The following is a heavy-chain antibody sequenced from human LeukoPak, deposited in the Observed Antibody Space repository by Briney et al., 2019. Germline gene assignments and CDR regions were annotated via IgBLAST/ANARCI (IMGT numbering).Heavy chain of an antibody. V-gene: IGHV4-59*01. D-gene: IGHD5-18*01. CDR1: GGSISSYY. CDR2: IYYSGST. CDR3: ARGASYGEFDY. J-gene: IGHJ4*02. Sequence: SETLSLTCAVYGGSISSYYWSWIRQPPGKGLEWIGYIYYSGSTNYNPSLKSRVTISVDTSKNQFSLKLSSVTAADTAVYYCARGASYGEFDYWGQGTLVTVSS.